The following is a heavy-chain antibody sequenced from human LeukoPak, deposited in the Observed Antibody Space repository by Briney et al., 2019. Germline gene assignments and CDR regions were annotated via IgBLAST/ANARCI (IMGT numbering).Heavy chain of an antibody. V-gene: IGHV3-7*01. D-gene: IGHD3-3*01. CDR2: VKQDGSEK. Sequence: GGSLRLSCAASGFTFSSYWMSWVRQPPGKGLEWVANVKQDGSEKYYVDSVKGRFTISRDNAKNSLYLQMNSLRAEDTAVYYCARDFYDFWSGYTSMDDYWGQGTLVTVSS. CDR1: GFTFSSYW. J-gene: IGHJ4*02. CDR3: ARDFYDFWSGYTSMDDY.